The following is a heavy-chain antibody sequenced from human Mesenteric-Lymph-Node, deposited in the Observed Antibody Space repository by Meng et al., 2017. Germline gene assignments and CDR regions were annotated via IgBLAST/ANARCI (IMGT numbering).Heavy chain of an antibody. Sequence: SETLSLTCTVSGGSISSYYWSWIRQPAGKGLEWIGYISTDGSTKYSPSLKSRVTISEDMSKNQFSLRLSSVTAADTAVYYCARGGPPPDSFDIWGQGTLVTVSS. CDR2: ISTDGST. V-gene: IGHV4-4*07. J-gene: IGHJ3*02. CDR3: ARGGPPPDSFDI. CDR1: GGSISSYY.